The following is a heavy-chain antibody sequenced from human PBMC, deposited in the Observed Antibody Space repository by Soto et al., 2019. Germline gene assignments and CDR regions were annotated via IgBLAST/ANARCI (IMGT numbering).Heavy chain of an antibody. CDR2: ISWNSGSI. V-gene: IGHV3-9*01. Sequence: EVQLVESGGGLVQPGRSLRLSCAASGFTFDDYAMHWVRQAPGKGLEWVSGISWNSGSIGYADSVKGRFTISRDNAKNSLYLPMNSLRAEDTALYYCAKDLKVASSWYRDYYYYGMDVWGQGTTVTVSS. J-gene: IGHJ6*02. CDR1: GFTFDDYA. CDR3: AKDLKVASSWYRDYYYYGMDV. D-gene: IGHD6-13*01.